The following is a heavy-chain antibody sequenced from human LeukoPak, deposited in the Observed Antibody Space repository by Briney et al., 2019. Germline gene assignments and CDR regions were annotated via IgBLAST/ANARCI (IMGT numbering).Heavy chain of an antibody. Sequence: SETLSLTCTVSGGSISSSSYYWGWIRQPPGKGLEWIGSMYYSGTTYYNPSLKSRVTIFADTSKNQSSLKLSSVTAADTAVYYCARHNVAATLFDYWGQGTLVTVSS. V-gene: IGHV4-39*01. CDR3: ARHNVAATLFDY. CDR2: MYYSGTT. J-gene: IGHJ4*02. D-gene: IGHD2-15*01. CDR1: GGSISSSSYY.